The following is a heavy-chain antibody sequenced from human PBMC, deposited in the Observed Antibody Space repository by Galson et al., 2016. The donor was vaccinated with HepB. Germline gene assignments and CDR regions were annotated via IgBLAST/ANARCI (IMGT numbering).Heavy chain of an antibody. Sequence: SLRLSCAASGFTFSDSAMHWVRQASGKGLERVGRIRSKANSYATAYGASVKGRFTISRDDSENTAYLQMNSLKAEDTAVYYCTTGEAIVGAAYMRDAFDIWGPGTMVTVSS. V-gene: IGHV3-73*01. CDR1: GFTFSDSA. J-gene: IGHJ3*02. CDR3: TTGEAIVGAAYMRDAFDI. D-gene: IGHD2-15*01. CDR2: IRSKANSYAT.